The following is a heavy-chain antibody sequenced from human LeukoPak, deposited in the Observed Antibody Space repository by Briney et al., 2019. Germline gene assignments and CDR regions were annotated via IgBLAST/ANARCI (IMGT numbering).Heavy chain of an antibody. CDR2: IYYSGST. D-gene: IGHD3-9*01. CDR1: GGSISSYY. V-gene: IGHV4-59*01. CDR3: ARDRDDILTGYSLGFDP. Sequence: SETLSLTCTVSGGSISSYYWSWIRQPPGKGLEWIGYIYYSGSTNYNPSLKSRVTISVDTSKNQFSLKLSSVTAADTAVYYCARDRDDILTGYSLGFDPWGQGTLVTVSS. J-gene: IGHJ5*02.